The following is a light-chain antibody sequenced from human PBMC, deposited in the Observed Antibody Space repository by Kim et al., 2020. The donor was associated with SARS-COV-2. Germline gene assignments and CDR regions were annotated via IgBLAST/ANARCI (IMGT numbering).Light chain of an antibody. CDR3: GTWDSSLTAGV. Sequence: TISRSGNRSNIGNNYVSWYQQLPGTAPKLLIYDNNKRPSGIPDRFSGSKSGTSATLAITGLQTGDEADYHCGTWDSSLTAGVFGGGTKLTVL. V-gene: IGLV1-51*01. CDR1: RSNIGNNY. CDR2: DNN. J-gene: IGLJ2*01.